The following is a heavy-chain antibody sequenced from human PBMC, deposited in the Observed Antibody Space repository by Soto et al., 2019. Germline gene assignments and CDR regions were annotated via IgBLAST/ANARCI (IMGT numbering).Heavy chain of an antibody. CDR1: GVNCKAYA. CDR3: AKKERPSSTVFDY. D-gene: IGHD4-4*01. J-gene: IGHJ4*02. Sequence: GGSLRLCCVDSGVNCKAYAMGLVRQAPGKGLEWVSSITATDGNTYYVDSVRGRFTISRDNSRNFLFLKMNVLRPEDWALYYCAKKERPSSTVFDYWGQGPLVTVSS. CDR2: ITATDGNT. V-gene: IGHV3-23*01.